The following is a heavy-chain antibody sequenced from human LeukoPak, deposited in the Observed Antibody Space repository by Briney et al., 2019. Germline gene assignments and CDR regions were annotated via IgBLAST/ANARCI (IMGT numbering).Heavy chain of an antibody. V-gene: IGHV4-59*01. D-gene: IGHD1-26*01. J-gene: IGHJ5*02. CDR3: ARGSYGWFDP. Sequence: PSETLSLTCTVSGGSISSYYWSWIRQPPGKGLECIGYIYYSGSTNYNPSLKSRVTISVDTSKNQVSLKLNSVTAADTAIYYCARGSYGWFDPWGQGTLVTVSS. CDR2: IYYSGST. CDR1: GGSISSYY.